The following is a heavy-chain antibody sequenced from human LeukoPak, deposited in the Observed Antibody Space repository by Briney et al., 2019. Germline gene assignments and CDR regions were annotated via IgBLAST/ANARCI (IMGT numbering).Heavy chain of an antibody. J-gene: IGHJ4*02. CDR2: IKSRTDGGTI. Sequence: GGSLRLSCATSGFIFTNAWMKWVRQAPGKGLEWVGRIKSRTDGGTIDYAAPVKGRFTISRDDSKNTLYLQMDNLKTEDTAIYYCSTPSFWGQGTLVTVSS. CDR3: STPSF. V-gene: IGHV3-15*07. CDR1: GFIFTNAW.